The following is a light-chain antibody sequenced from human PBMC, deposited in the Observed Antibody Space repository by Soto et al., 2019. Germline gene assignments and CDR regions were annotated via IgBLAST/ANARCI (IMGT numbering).Light chain of an antibody. V-gene: IGLV2-14*01. CDR1: SSDVGGYNY. CDR3: SSYKNRRTIQFYV. J-gene: IGLJ1*01. CDR2: DVS. Sequence: SVLTQPASGSGCPGQSITSCCTGTSSDVGGYNYVSWYQQHPGKAPKLMIYDVSNRPSGVSNRFSGSKSGNTASLTISGLQAEDEVFYYCSSYKNRRTIQFYVVVTGYIVTVL.